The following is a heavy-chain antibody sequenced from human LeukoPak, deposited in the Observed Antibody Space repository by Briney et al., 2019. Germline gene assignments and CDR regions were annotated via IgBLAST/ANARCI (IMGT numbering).Heavy chain of an antibody. CDR1: GFTFSSYS. J-gene: IGHJ4*02. Sequence: GGSLRLSCAASGFTFSSYSMNWVRQAPGKGLEWVSSISSSSSYIYYADSVKGRFTSSRDNAKNSLYLQMNSLRAEDTAVYYCARDLIAAAVSFDYWGQGTLVTVSS. D-gene: IGHD6-13*01. CDR3: ARDLIAAAVSFDY. V-gene: IGHV3-21*01. CDR2: ISSSSSYI.